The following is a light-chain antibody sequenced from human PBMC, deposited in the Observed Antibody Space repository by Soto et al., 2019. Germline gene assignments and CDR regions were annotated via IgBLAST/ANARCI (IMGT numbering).Light chain of an antibody. J-gene: IGLJ2*01. V-gene: IGLV1-47*01. CDR3: AAWDDSLGGVV. CDR1: SSNIGSNY. Sequence: QSVLTQPPSASGTPGPRVTISCSGSSSNIGSNYVYWYQQLPGTAPKLLIYRNNQRPSGVPDRFSGSKSGTSASLAISGLRSEDEADYYCAAWDDSLGGVVFGGGTKRTVL. CDR2: RNN.